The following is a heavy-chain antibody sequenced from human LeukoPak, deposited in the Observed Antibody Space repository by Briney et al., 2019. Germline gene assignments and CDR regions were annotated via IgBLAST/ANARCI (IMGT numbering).Heavy chain of an antibody. CDR1: GFTFSRYW. CDR3: AKDLRYYYDSSGSQGAPFFDY. CDR2: INQDGSDRSDK. J-gene: IGHJ4*02. Sequence: PGGSLRLSCAASGFTFSRYWMSWVRQAPGKGLEWVAHINQDGSDRSDKYYVDSVKGRSTVSRGNAKNSLYLQMNNLRAEDTAVYYCAKDLRYYYDSSGSQGAPFFDYWGQGTLVTVSS. V-gene: IGHV3-7*01. D-gene: IGHD3-22*01.